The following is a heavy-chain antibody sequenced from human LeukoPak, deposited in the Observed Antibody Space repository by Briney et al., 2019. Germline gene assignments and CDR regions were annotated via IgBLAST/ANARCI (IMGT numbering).Heavy chain of an antibody. D-gene: IGHD1-26*01. V-gene: IGHV1-8*02. J-gene: IGHJ6*02. CDR3: ARDRDSGSPYYYYYGMDV. Sequence: ASVKVSCKASGYTFTSYDINWVRQATGQGLEWMGWMNPNSGNTGYAQKFQGRVTMTRDTSTSTVYMELSSLRSEDTAVYYCARDRDSGSPYYYYYGMDVWGQGTTVTVSS. CDR1: GYTFTSYD. CDR2: MNPNSGNT.